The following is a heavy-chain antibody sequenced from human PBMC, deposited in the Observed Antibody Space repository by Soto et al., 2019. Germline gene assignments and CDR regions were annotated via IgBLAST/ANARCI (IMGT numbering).Heavy chain of an antibody. CDR2: IKQDGSQK. Sequence: GGSLRLSCAASGFNFETFWMSWVRQAPGKGLEWVANIKQDGSQKYYVDSVRGRFTISRDNSNNSLSLQMNNLGAEDTAVYYCARTGTTHYLGQGTLVTVSS. J-gene: IGHJ4*02. V-gene: IGHV3-7*05. CDR3: ARTGTTHY. D-gene: IGHD1-1*01. CDR1: GFNFETFW.